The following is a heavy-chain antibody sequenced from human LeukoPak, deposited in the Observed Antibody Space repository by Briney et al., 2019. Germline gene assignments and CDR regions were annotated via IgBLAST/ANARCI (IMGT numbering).Heavy chain of an antibody. CDR1: GGSISNYY. CDR2: IYTSGST. J-gene: IGHJ5*02. Sequence: SETLSLTCTVSGGSISNYYWSWIRQPAGKGLEWIGRIYTSGSTNYNPSLKSRVTMSVDTSKNQFSLKLSSVTAADTAVYYCAREGTTGTADWFDPWGQGTLVTVSS. D-gene: IGHD1-1*01. CDR3: AREGTTGTADWFDP. V-gene: IGHV4-4*07.